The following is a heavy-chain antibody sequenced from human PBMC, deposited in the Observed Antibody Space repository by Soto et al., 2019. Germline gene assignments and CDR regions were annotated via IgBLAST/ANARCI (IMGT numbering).Heavy chain of an antibody. V-gene: IGHV1-18*04. J-gene: IGHJ4*02. Sequence: QVQLVQSGSQLRKPGTSVKVLCEASGYSFQYYGIHWVRQAPGQGLQWMGWINPANGNRNYAQKFEGKINMTMATSTSSMSLEVRRLTVDDTAIYYCERDSLRGYDNSGLYSWGQGTLVTVSS. CDR3: ERDSLRGYDNSGLYS. D-gene: IGHD3-22*01. CDR2: INPANGNR. CDR1: GYSFQYYG.